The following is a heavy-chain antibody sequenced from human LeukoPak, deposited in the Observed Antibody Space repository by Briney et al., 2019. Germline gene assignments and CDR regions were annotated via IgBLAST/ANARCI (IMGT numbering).Heavy chain of an antibody. J-gene: IGHJ3*02. Sequence: GGSLRLSCEASGVTFSSYVMSWVRQAPGKGPEWGSGISGSGGGRYYADSVKGRFAISRHNSKNTPYLQMNSLRAEDTAVYYCVQEGPRGLAFDIWGQGTKVTVSS. CDR1: GVTFSSYV. V-gene: IGHV3-23*01. CDR2: ISGSGGGR. CDR3: VQEGPRGLAFDI.